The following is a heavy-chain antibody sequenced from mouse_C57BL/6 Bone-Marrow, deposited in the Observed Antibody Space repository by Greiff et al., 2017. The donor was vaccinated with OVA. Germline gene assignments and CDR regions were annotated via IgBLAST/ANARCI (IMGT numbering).Heavy chain of an antibody. CDR3: ARDYYGSSYEYFDV. CDR1: GYTFTDYN. CDR2: INPNNGGT. Sequence: DVKLQESGPELVKPGASVKIPCKASGYTFTDYNMDWVKQSHGKSLEWIGDINPNNGGTIYNQKFKGKATLTVDKSSSTAYMELRSLTSEDTAVYYCARDYYGSSYEYFDVWGTGTTVTVSS. V-gene: IGHV1-18*01. D-gene: IGHD1-1*01. J-gene: IGHJ1*03.